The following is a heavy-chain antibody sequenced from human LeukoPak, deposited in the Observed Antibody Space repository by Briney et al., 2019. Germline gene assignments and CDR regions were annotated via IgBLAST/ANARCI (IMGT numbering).Heavy chain of an antibody. D-gene: IGHD2-15*01. V-gene: IGHV3-49*04. CDR1: GFTFSRLA. CDR3: TRAGPNHPLLLFGY. Sequence: GGSLRLSCAASGFTFSRLAMTWVRQAPGKGLEWVGFIRSKAYGGTTEYAASVKGRFTISRGDSKSIAYLQMNSLKTEDTAVYYCTRAGPNHPLLLFGYWGQGTLVTVSS. J-gene: IGHJ4*02. CDR2: IRSKAYGGTT.